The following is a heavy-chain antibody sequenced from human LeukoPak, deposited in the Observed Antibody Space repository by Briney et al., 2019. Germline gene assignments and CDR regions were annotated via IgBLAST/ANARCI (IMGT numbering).Heavy chain of an antibody. CDR2: INHSGST. V-gene: IGHV4-34*01. D-gene: IGHD6-6*01. Sequence: SETLSLTCAVYGGSFSGYYWSWIRQPPGKGLEWIGEINHSGSTNYNPSLKSRVTISVDTSKNQFSLKLSSVTAADTAEYYCARGGYSSSSFDYWGQGSLVTVSS. CDR3: ARGGYSSSSFDY. CDR1: GGSFSGYY. J-gene: IGHJ4*02.